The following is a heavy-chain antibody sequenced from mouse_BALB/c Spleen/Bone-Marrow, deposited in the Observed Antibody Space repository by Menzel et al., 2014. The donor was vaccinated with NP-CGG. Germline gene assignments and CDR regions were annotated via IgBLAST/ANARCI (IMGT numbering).Heavy chain of an antibody. V-gene: IGHV1-67*01. Sequence: VKLMESGPELVRPGVSVKISCKSSGYTFTDYAMHWVKQSHAKSPEWIGVISTYSGNTNYNQKFKGKATMTVDKSSSTAYMELARLTSEDSAIYYCARRTNLQGDFDVWGAGTTVTVSS. CDR1: GYTFTDYA. CDR3: ARRTNLQGDFDV. J-gene: IGHJ1*01. D-gene: IGHD1-3*01. CDR2: ISTYSGNT.